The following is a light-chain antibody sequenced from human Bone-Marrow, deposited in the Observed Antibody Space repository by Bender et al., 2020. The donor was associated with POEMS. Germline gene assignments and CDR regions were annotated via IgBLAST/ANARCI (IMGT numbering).Light chain of an antibody. CDR1: SSDVGSYDR. Sequence: QSALTQPASVSGSPGQSITFSCTGTSSDVGSYDRVSWYQHHPGKVPKLMIYEVTKRPSGVSNRFSGSRSGNTASLTISGLQAEDEADYYCSSYTSSTTLYVFGTGTKVTVL. J-gene: IGLJ1*01. V-gene: IGLV2-14*02. CDR3: SSYTSSTTLYV. CDR2: EVT.